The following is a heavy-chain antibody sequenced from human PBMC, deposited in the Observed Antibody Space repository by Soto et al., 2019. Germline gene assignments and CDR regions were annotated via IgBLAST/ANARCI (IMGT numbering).Heavy chain of an antibody. CDR2: LRGSGGTT. D-gene: IGHD3-22*01. CDR1: GFTFSSYA. J-gene: IGHJ4*02. CDR3: AKAGYDSSGCYFDY. V-gene: IGHV3-23*01. Sequence: EMQLLESGGGLVQPGGSLRLSCAASGFTFSSYAMGWVRQAPGTGLEWVSSLRGSGGTTYYADSVKGRFTISRDNSRNTLYLHMNSLRAEDTAIYYCAKAGYDSSGCYFDYWGQGTLVTVSS.